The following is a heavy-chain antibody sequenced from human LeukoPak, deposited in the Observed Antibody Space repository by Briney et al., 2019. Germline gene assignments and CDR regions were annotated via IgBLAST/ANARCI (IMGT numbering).Heavy chain of an antibody. CDR1: GFTFSSYG. V-gene: IGHV3-30*02. D-gene: IGHD1-7*01. CDR2: IRYDGSNK. J-gene: IGHJ4*02. CDR3: AKDVLQLELPGN. Sequence: PGGSLRLSCAASGFTFSSYGMHWVRQARGKGLEWVAFIRYDGSNKYYADSVKGRFTISRDNSKNTLYPQMNTLRAQDTAAYYCAKDVLQLELPGNWGQGTLVTVSS.